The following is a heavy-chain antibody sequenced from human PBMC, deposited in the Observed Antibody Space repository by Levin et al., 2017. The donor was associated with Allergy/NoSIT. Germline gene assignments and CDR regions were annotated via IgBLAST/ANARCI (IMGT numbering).Heavy chain of an antibody. CDR1: TFLFSDYT. D-gene: IGHD3-9*01. V-gene: IGHV3-21*06. CDR2: ISRRSSYI. Sequence: TGGSLRLSCAASTFLFSDYTMNWVRQAPGKGLEWVASISRRSSYIYYADSVKGRFTISRDNAKNSVSLQMNSLRAEDTAVYYCARGLKILTTGSLYHNAMDAWGQGTTVSVSS. CDR3: ARGLKILTTGSLYHNAMDA. J-gene: IGHJ6*02.